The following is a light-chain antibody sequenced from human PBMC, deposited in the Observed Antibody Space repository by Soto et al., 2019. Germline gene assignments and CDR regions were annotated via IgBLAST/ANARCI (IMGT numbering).Light chain of an antibody. V-gene: IGLV1-44*01. CDR1: SSNIGSNT. CDR3: AAWDDSLNGRV. CDR2: YDN. J-gene: IGLJ1*01. Sequence: QSVLTQPPSASGSPGQWVTISCSGSSSNIGSNTVNWYQQLPGTAPKLLIYYDNLRPSGVPDRISGSKSGTSASLAISGLQSDDEADYYCAAWDDSLNGRVFGTGTKLTVL.